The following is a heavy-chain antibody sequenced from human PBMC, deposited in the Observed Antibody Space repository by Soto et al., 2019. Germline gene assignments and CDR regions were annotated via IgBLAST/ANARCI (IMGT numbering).Heavy chain of an antibody. CDR1: GGTFSSYA. CDR3: ASLEYSSSWGSYYYGMDV. CDR2: IIPIFGTT. J-gene: IGHJ6*02. D-gene: IGHD6-6*01. V-gene: IGHV1-69*06. Sequence: SVKVSCKASGGTFSSYAISWVRQAPGQGLEWMGGIIPIFGTTNYAQKFQGRVTITADKSTSTAYMELSSLRSEDTAVYYCASLEYSSSWGSYYYGMDVWGQGTTVTVSS.